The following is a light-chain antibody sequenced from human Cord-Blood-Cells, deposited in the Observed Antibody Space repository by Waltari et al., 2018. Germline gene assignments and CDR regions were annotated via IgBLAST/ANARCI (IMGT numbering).Light chain of an antibody. CDR3: SSYTSSSTWV. CDR1: RSDVGGYNS. CDR2: EVT. V-gene: IGLV2-14*01. J-gene: IGLJ3*02. Sequence: QCALTQPASVSGSPGQSITISCTGTRSDVGGYNSVSRYQQHPGKAPQLMIYEVTKRPSGVSNRFSGSKSANTASLTISGLQAEDEADYYCSSYTSSSTWVFGGGTKLTVL.